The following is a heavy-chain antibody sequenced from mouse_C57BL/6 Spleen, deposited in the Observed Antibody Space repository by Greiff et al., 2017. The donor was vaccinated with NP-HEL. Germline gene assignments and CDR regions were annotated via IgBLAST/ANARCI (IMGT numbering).Heavy chain of an antibody. CDR3: AIGYDYDGVYYFDY. J-gene: IGHJ2*01. D-gene: IGHD2-4*01. CDR1: GYTFTSYW. Sequence: QVQLKQPGAELVKPGASVKMSCKASGYTFTSYWITWVKQRPGQGLEWIGDIYPGSGSTNYNEKFKSKATLTVDTSSSTAYMQLSSLTSEDSAVYYCAIGYDYDGVYYFDYWGQGTTLTVSS. V-gene: IGHV1-55*01. CDR2: IYPGSGST.